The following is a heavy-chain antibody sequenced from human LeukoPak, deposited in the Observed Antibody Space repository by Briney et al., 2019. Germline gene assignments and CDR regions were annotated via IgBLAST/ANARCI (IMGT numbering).Heavy chain of an antibody. CDR2: ISSSSSYI. D-gene: IGHD4-17*01. J-gene: IGHJ6*02. V-gene: IGHV3-21*01. Sequence: GRSLRLSCAASGFTFSSYSMNWVRQAPGKGLEWVSSISSSSSYIYYADSVKGRFTISRDNAKNSLYLQMNSLRAEDTAVYYCARDLSGAVTVGMDVWGQGTTVTVSS. CDR3: ARDLSGAVTVGMDV. CDR1: GFTFSSYS.